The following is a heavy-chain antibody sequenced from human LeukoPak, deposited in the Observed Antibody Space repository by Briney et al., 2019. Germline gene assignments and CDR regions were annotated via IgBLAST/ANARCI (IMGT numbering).Heavy chain of an antibody. Sequence: SETLSLTCTVSGGPISSYYWSWIRQPAGKGLEWIGRIYTSGSTNYNPSPKSRVTMSVDTSKNQFSLKLSSVTAADTAVYYCARGSPGSGWYFGIFDYWGQGTLVTVSS. D-gene: IGHD6-19*01. V-gene: IGHV4-4*07. J-gene: IGHJ4*02. CDR2: IYTSGST. CDR3: ARGSPGSGWYFGIFDY. CDR1: GGPISSYY.